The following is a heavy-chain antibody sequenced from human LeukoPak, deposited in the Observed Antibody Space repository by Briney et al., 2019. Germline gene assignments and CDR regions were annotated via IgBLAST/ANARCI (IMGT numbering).Heavy chain of an antibody. V-gene: IGHV4-30-4*08. CDR3: ARGDYGGFFLDY. CDR2: IYYSGST. J-gene: IGHJ4*02. Sequence: PSETLSLTCTVSGGSISSGNYYWSWIRQPPGKGLEWIAYIYYSGSTYYNPSLKSRVTISVDTSKNQFSLKLSSVTAADTAVYYCARGDYGGFFLDYWGQGTLVTVSS. CDR1: GGSISSGNYY. D-gene: IGHD4-23*01.